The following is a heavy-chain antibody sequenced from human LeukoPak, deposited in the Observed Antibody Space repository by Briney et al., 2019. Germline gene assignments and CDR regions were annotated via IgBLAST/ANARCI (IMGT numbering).Heavy chain of an antibody. CDR2: ISSSGTYI. CDR3: ARVLYDYYDSSGYHLPDY. Sequence: GGSMSLSWVASGFTFNTYSMNWVRQAPGKGLEWVSSISSSGTYIYYAGSVQGRFIIARDTAKNSLYLQMNSLRAEDPAVYYCARVLYDYYDSSGYHLPDYWGQGTLVTVSS. J-gene: IGHJ4*02. D-gene: IGHD3-22*01. CDR1: GFTFNTYS. V-gene: IGHV3-21*01.